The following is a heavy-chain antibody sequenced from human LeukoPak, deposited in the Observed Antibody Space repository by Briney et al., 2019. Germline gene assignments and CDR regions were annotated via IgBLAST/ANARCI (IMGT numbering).Heavy chain of an antibody. CDR3: AKEKGRDDGVAFDI. CDR1: GFTFSTYA. CDR2: ISGSGGST. V-gene: IGHV3-23*01. J-gene: IGHJ3*02. Sequence: GGSLRLYSAASGFTFSTYAMVWVRQAPGKGLKWVSAISGSGGSTSYAGSVKGRFTISRDNSKNTRYLQMNSLRAEDTAVYYCAKEKGRDDGVAFDIWGEGTMVTVSS. D-gene: IGHD3-10*01.